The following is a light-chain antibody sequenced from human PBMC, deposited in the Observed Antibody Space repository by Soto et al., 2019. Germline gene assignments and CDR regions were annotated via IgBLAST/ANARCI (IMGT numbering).Light chain of an antibody. Sequence: QSALTQPRSVSGSPGQSVTISCTGTSNDVGGYKYVSWYQQYPGKAPKLMIYDVSKRPSGVPDRFSGSKSGNTASLTISGLQAEDEADYYCCSYAGSSTWVFGGGTKVTVL. V-gene: IGLV2-11*01. CDR1: SNDVGGYKY. CDR3: CSYAGSSTWV. CDR2: DVS. J-gene: IGLJ3*02.